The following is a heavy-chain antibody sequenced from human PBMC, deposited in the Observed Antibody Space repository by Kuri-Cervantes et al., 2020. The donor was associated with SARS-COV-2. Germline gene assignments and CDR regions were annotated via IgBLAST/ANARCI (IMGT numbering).Heavy chain of an antibody. CDR3: AKDLAYGDYAGDY. D-gene: IGHD4-17*01. CDR2: ISGSGGST. V-gene: IGHV3-23*01. J-gene: IGHJ4*02. Sequence: ETLSLTCAASGFTFSSYAMSWVRQAPGKGLEWVSAISGSGGSTYYADSVKGRLTISRDNSKNTLYLQMNSLRAEDTAVYYCAKDLAYGDYAGDYWGQGTLVTVSS. CDR1: GFTFSSYA.